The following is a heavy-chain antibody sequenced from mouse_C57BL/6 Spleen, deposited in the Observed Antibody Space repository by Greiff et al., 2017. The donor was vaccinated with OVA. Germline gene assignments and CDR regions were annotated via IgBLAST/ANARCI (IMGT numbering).Heavy chain of an antibody. CDR1: GFSLTSYG. Sequence: VKLQESGPGLVQPSQSLSITCTVSGFSLTSYGVHWVRQSPGKGLEWLGVIWRGGSTDYNAAFMSRLSITKDNSKSQVFFKMNSLQADDTAIYYCAKNRGNYDAMDYWGQGTSVTVSS. J-gene: IGHJ4*01. CDR3: AKNRGNYDAMDY. CDR2: IWRGGST. V-gene: IGHV2-5*01. D-gene: IGHD3-3*01.